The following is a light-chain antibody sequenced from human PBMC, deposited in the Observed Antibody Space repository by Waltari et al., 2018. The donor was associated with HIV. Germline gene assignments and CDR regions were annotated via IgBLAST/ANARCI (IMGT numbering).Light chain of an antibody. Sequence: DIQMTQSHSSLSASVGDRVTITCRASESVSSSLAWYQQKPGKAPNLLIYRASTFESGVPSRFSGSGSGTEFTLTISSLQPDDFATYYCQQYISYPFTFGGGTKVEIK. CDR3: QQYISYPFT. CDR2: RAS. J-gene: IGKJ4*01. V-gene: IGKV1-5*03. CDR1: ESVSSS.